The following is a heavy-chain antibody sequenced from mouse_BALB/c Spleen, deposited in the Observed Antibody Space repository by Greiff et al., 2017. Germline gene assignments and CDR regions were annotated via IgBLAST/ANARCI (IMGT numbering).Heavy chain of an antibody. CDR3: ARSGYYGSDFDY. CDR1: GFTFSSFG. CDR2: ISSGSSTI. V-gene: IGHV5-17*02. J-gene: IGHJ2*01. D-gene: IGHD1-1*01. Sequence: EVQLVESGGGLVQPGGSRKLSCAASGFTFSSFGMHWVRQAPEKGLEWVAYISSGSSTIYYADTVKGRFTISRDNPKNTLFLQMTSLRSEDTAMYYCARSGYYGSDFDYWGQGTTLTVSS.